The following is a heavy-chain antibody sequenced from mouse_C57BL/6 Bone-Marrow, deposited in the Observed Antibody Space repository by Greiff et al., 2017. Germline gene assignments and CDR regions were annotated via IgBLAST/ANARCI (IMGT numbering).Heavy chain of an antibody. Sequence: QVQLQQPGAELVKPGASVKLSCKASGYTFTNYWMHWVKQRPGQGLEWIGMMHPNGGSPDYNEKFKSEATLSVDKSSRTAYMELSSLTSEDTAVYYCARSDDYDDHTMDYWGQGTSVTVSS. D-gene: IGHD2-4*01. V-gene: IGHV1-64*01. CDR3: ARSDDYDDHTMDY. CDR2: MHPNGGSP. CDR1: GYTFTNYW. J-gene: IGHJ4*01.